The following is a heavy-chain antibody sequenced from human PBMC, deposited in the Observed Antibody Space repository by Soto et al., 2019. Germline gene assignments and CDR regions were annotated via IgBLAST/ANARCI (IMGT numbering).Heavy chain of an antibody. CDR2: INHSGST. D-gene: IGHD2-15*01. CDR3: ARGPYCTGGTCYRGMDV. CDR1: GGSFSGYY. J-gene: IGHJ6*02. V-gene: IGHV4-34*01. Sequence: SETLSLTCAVYGGSFSGYYWSWIRQPPGKGLEWIGEINHSGSTNYNPSLKSRVTISVDTSKNQFSLNLSSVTAADTAVYYCARGPYCTGGTCYRGMDVWGQGTTVTVSS.